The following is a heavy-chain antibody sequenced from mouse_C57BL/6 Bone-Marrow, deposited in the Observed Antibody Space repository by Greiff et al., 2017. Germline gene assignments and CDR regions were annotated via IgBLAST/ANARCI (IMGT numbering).Heavy chain of an antibody. J-gene: IGHJ2*01. V-gene: IGHV5-4*03. D-gene: IGHD1-1*01. CDR3: ARAVVGGFDY. CDR2: ISDGGSYT. Sequence: EVKVVESGGGLVKPGGSLKLSCAASGFTFSSYAMSWVRQTPEKRLEWVATISDGGSYTYYPDNVKGRFTISRDNAKNNLYLQMSHLKSEDTAMYYCARAVVGGFDYWGQGTTLTVSS. CDR1: GFTFSSYA.